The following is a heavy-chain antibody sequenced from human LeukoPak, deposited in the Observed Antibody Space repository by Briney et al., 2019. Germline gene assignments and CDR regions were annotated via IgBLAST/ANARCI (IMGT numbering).Heavy chain of an antibody. V-gene: IGHV3-23*01. CDR2: ISGSGDST. Sequence: PGGSLRLSCVASGFTFSSYAMSWVRQAPGKGLEWVSAISGSGDSTYYGDSVKGRFTISRDNSKNTLYLQMNSLRAEDTAVYYCARDPQYWVSDSGSYSSYFDYWGQGTLVTVSS. CDR1: GFTFSSYA. J-gene: IGHJ4*02. D-gene: IGHD1-26*01. CDR3: ARDPQYWVSDSGSYSSYFDY.